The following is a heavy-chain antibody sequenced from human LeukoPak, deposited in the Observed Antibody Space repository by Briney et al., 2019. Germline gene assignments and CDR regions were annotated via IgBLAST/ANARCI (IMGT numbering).Heavy chain of an antibody. CDR1: GFTFSSYE. J-gene: IGHJ4*02. D-gene: IGHD5-18*01. Sequence: GGSLRLSCAASGFTFSSYEMNWVRQAPGKGLEWVSYISSSGSTIYYADSVKGRFTISRDNSKNTLYLQMNSLRAEDTAVYYCAKDWDSYGLAPFDYWGQGTLVTVSS. CDR3: AKDWDSYGLAPFDY. V-gene: IGHV3-48*03. CDR2: ISSSGSTI.